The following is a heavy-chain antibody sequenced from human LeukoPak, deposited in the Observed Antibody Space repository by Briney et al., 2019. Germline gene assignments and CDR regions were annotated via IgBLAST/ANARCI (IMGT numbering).Heavy chain of an antibody. D-gene: IGHD3-16*01. CDR2: INPNSGGT. J-gene: IGHJ3*02. Sequence: ASVKVSCKASGYTFTNYGITWVRQAPGQGLEWMGWINPNSGGTNYAQKFQGRVTMTRDTSISTAYMELSRLRSDDTAVYYCARDLEYLYPGGAFDIWGQGTMVTVSS. CDR1: GYTFTNYG. V-gene: IGHV1-2*02. CDR3: ARDLEYLYPGGAFDI.